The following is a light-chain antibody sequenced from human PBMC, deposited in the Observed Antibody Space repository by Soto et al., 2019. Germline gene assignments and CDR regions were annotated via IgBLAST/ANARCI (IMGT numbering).Light chain of an antibody. CDR1: QSVSSY. V-gene: IGKV3-11*01. J-gene: IGKJ5*01. CDR3: KKRSYWPPIT. CDR2: DAS. Sequence: EIVLTQSPATLSLSPGERATLSCRASQSVSSYLAWYQQKPGQAPRLLIYDASNRATGIPARFSGSGSGTDFTLTISSLEPEDFAVYYCKKRSYWPPITLGQGTRLEIK.